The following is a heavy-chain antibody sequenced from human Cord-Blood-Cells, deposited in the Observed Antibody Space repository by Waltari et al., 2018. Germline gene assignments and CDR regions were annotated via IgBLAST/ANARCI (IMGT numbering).Heavy chain of an antibody. J-gene: IGHJ4*02. D-gene: IGHD3-3*01. CDR1: GGSISSSSYY. V-gene: IGHV4-39*01. CDR2: IYYSGST. Sequence: QLQLQESGPGLVKPSETLSLTCTVSGGSISSSSYYWGWIRQPPGKGLEWIGSIYYSGSTYYSPSLKVRVTISVDTSKTQFSLKRSSVTAADTAVYYCARFLEWLYYFDYWGQGTLVTVSS. CDR3: ARFLEWLYYFDY.